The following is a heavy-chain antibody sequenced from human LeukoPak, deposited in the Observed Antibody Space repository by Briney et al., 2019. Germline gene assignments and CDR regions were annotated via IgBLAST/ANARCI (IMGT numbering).Heavy chain of an antibody. V-gene: IGHV4-34*01. D-gene: IGHD3-22*01. CDR2: INHSGST. CDR3: ARTEEDSGYYPSDY. CDR1: GGSISSYY. Sequence: PSETLSLTCTVSGGSISSYYWSWIRQPPGKGLEWIGEINHSGSTNYNPSLKSRVTISVDTSKNQFSLKLSSVTAADTAVYYCARTEEDSGYYPSDYWGQGTLVTVSS. J-gene: IGHJ4*02.